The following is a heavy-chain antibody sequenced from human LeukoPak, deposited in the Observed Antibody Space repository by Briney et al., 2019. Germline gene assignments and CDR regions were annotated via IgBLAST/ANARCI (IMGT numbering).Heavy chain of an antibody. CDR1: GFTVSSNY. D-gene: IGHD6-19*01. CDR3: ARGRIAVAGSLRAFDI. CDR2: IYSDGST. Sequence: PGGSLRLSCAASGFTVSSNYVSWVSQAPGEGLEWVSVIYSDGSTYYADSVKGRFTISRDNSKNTLYLQMNSLRAEDTAVYYCARGRIAVAGSLRAFDIWGQGTMVTVSS. J-gene: IGHJ3*02. V-gene: IGHV3-53*05.